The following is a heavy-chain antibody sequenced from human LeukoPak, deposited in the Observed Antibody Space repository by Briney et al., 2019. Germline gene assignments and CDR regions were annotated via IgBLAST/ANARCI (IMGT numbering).Heavy chain of an antibody. D-gene: IGHD1-20*01. CDR2: ISADNGNT. J-gene: IGHJ3*02. Sequence: ASVKVSCKASGYTFINYGISWVRQAPGQGLEWMGWISADNGNTNYAQKLQGRVTMTTDTSTSTAYMELRSLRSDDTAVYYCARASTHRYNWKSGQLNDAFDIWGQGTMVTVSS. CDR1: GYTFINYG. V-gene: IGHV1-18*01. CDR3: ARASTHRYNWKSGQLNDAFDI.